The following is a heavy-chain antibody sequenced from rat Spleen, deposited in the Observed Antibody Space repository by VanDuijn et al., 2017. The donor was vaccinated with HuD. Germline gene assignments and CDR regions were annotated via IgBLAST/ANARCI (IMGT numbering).Heavy chain of an antibody. CDR1: GYTFTSYY. CDR2: INTGSGGT. CDR3: ARSGWGYFDH. J-gene: IGHJ2*01. V-gene: IGHV1-43*01. D-gene: IGHD4-3*01. Sequence: QVQLQQSGTELAKPGSSVQISCKASGYTFTSYYVSWIKQTTGQGLEYIGDINTGSGGTNYNEKFKGKATLTVDKSLSTAFMQLSSLTPDDAAVYYCARSGWGYFDHGGQGVMVTVSS.